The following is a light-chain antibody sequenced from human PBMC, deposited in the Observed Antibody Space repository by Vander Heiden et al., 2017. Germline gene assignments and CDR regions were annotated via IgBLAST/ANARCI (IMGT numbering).Light chain of an antibody. CDR3: QQRSNWPPLT. Sequence: ELVLTQSPPTLSLSPGERATLSCRASQSVSSYLAWYQQKPGQAPRLLIYDASNRATGIPARFSGSGSGTDFTLTISSLEPEDFAVYYCQQRSNWPPLTFGGGTKVEIK. J-gene: IGKJ4*01. V-gene: IGKV3-11*01. CDR1: QSVSSY. CDR2: DAS.